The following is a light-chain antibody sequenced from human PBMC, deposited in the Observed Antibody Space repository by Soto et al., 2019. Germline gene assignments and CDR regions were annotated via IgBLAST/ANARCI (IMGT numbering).Light chain of an antibody. CDR3: QQSLSTPLT. Sequence: DIQMTQSPSSLSASVGDRVTITCRASQSISTFLNWYQQRPGKAPNLLIYAASSLQSGVPSRFSGSGSGTDFTLTITSLQPEDFATYYCQQSLSTPLTFGGGTQVAI. CDR2: AAS. CDR1: QSISTF. J-gene: IGKJ4*01. V-gene: IGKV1-39*01.